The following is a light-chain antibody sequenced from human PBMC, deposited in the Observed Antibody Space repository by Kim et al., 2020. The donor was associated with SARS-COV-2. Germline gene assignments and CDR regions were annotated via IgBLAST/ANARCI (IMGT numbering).Light chain of an antibody. V-gene: IGKV3-15*01. Sequence: GSPGETAALSCRAGHSISSNLAWYQQKPGQAPRLLIYGASTRATGIPARFSGSGSGTEFTLTISSLQSEDFAVYYCQQYNNWPITFGQGTRLEIK. CDR2: GAS. J-gene: IGKJ5*01. CDR1: HSISSN. CDR3: QQYNNWPIT.